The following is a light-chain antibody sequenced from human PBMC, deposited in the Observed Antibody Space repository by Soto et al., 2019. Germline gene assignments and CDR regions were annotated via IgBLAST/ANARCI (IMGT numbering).Light chain of an antibody. CDR1: ALPKQY. J-gene: IGLJ2*01. CDR2: KDS. V-gene: IGLV3-25*02. CDR3: QSTDSSGTYVV. Sequence: SYELTQPPSVSVSPGQTARITCSGDALPKQYAYWYHQKAGQAPVMVIYKDSERPSGIPERFSGSSSGTTVTLTISGVQAEDEADYYCQSTDSSGTYVVFGGGTKVTVL.